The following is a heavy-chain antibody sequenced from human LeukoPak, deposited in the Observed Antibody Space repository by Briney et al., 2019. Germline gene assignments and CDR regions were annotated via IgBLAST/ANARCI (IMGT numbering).Heavy chain of an antibody. CDR2: IKQDGSEK. CDR3: ARDRLVSHFDY. Sequence: PGGSLRLSCVASGFTFSSYWMSWVRQAPGKGLEWVANIKQDGSEKYYVDSVKGRFTISRDNAKNSLYLQMNSLRAEDTAVYYCARDRLVSHFDYWGQGTLVTVSS. CDR1: GFTFSSYW. J-gene: IGHJ4*02. V-gene: IGHV3-7*01. D-gene: IGHD6-19*01.